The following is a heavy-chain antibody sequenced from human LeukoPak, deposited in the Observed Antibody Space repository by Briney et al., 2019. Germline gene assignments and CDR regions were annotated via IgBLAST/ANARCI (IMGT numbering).Heavy chain of an antibody. J-gene: IGHJ4*02. Sequence: PSETLSLTCTVSGGSISSYYWSWIRQPAGKGLEWIGRIYTSGSTNYNPSLKSRVTISVDTSKNQFSLKLSSVTAADTAVYYCARLRFLEWRLDYWRQGTLVTVSS. V-gene: IGHV4-4*07. CDR1: GGSISSYY. CDR2: IYTSGST. CDR3: ARLRFLEWRLDY. D-gene: IGHD3-3*01.